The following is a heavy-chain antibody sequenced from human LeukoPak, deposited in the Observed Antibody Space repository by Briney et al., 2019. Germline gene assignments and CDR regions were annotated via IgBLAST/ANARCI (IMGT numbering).Heavy chain of an antibody. CDR2: ISGSGGST. CDR3: AKDLYYDFWSGYSCFDY. V-gene: IGHV3-23*01. Sequence: PGGSLRLSCAASGFTFSSYAMSWVRQAPGKGLKWVSAISGSGGSTYYADSVKGRFTISRDNSKNTLYLQMNSLRAEDTAVYYCAKDLYYDFWSGYSCFDYWGQGTLVTVSS. D-gene: IGHD3-3*01. CDR1: GFTFSSYA. J-gene: IGHJ4*02.